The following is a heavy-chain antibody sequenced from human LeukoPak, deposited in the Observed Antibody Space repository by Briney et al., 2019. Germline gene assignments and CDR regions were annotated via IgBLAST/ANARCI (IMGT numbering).Heavy chain of an antibody. V-gene: IGHV4-39*01. J-gene: IGHJ4*02. CDR2: IYSSGST. D-gene: IGHD5-12*01. CDR1: GGSISSSSYY. Sequence: PSETLSLTCTVSGGSISSSSYYWGWIRQPPGKGLEWIGSIYSSGSTYYNPSLKSRVTISVDTSKNQFSLKLSSVTAADTAVYYCARLEDIVASFDYWGQGTLVTVSS. CDR3: ARLEDIVASFDY.